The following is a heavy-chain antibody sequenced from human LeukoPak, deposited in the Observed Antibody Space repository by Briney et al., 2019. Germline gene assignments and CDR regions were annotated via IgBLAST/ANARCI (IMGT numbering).Heavy chain of an antibody. J-gene: IGHJ4*02. CDR2: INPNSGGT. CDR1: GYTFTGYY. V-gene: IGHV1-2*02. Sequence: GASVKVSCKASGYTFTGYYMHRVRQAPGQGLEWMGWINPNSGGTNYAQKFQGRVTMTRDTSINTAYMELSRLRSDDTAVYYCAKRGPTMVRGTPLDYWGQGTLVTVSS. CDR3: AKRGPTMVRGTPLDY. D-gene: IGHD3-10*01.